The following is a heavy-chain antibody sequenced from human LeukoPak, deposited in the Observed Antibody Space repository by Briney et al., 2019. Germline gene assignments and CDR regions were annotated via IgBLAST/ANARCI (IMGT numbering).Heavy chain of an antibody. Sequence: GGSLRLTCAASGFIFGKSWMHWVRQAPGKGLIWVSRTDGSSTTYADSVKGRFSVSMDNAQNTLYLQMNSLRAEDTAVYYCARDDYNRLWGQGTLVTVSS. CDR2: TDGSST. V-gene: IGHV3-74*01. CDR3: ARDDYNRL. D-gene: IGHD1-14*01. CDR1: GFIFGKSW. J-gene: IGHJ4*02.